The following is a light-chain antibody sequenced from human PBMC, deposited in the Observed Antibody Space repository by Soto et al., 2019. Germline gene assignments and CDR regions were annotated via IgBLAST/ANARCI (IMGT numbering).Light chain of an antibody. CDR3: QQYNIWPRA. V-gene: IGKV3-15*01. J-gene: IGKJ1*01. CDR1: QSVSSN. CDR2: GAS. Sequence: EVVVTQSPATLSLSPGDRATLSCRASQSVSSNLAWYQQKPGQAPRLLIYGASTRATGIPARFSGSGSGTEYTLTISSLQSEDFAVYYCQQYNIWPRAFGQGTKVEIK.